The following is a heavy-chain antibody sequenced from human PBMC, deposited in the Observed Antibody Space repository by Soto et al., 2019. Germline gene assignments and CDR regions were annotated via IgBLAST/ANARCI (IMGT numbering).Heavy chain of an antibody. Sequence: QVQLVQSGVEVKEPGASVRVSCKASGYTFINFDISWVRQAAGQGLEWLGWMNPGSGKTGYASKFQGRVAMTRDASTGTSHLELSSLTSDDTTVYYCARMASAGTLNWFDPWGQGTLVTVSS. CDR2: MNPGSGKT. J-gene: IGHJ5*02. CDR1: GYTFINFD. CDR3: ARMASAGTLNWFDP. D-gene: IGHD6-13*01. V-gene: IGHV1-8*02.